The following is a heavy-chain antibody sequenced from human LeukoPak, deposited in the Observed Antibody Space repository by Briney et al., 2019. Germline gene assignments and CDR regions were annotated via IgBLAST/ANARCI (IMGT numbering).Heavy chain of an antibody. CDR3: ARGPSITMVRGGQWYYYMDV. D-gene: IGHD3-10*01. CDR2: INPNSGGT. CDR1: GYTFTGYY. V-gene: IGHV1-2*02. J-gene: IGHJ6*03. Sequence: ASVKVSCKASGYTFTGYYMHWVRQAPGQGLEWMGWINPNSGGTHYAQRFQGRVTMTWDSSISTAYMDLSRLRSEDTAVYYCARGPSITMVRGGQWYYYMDVWGKGTTVTISS.